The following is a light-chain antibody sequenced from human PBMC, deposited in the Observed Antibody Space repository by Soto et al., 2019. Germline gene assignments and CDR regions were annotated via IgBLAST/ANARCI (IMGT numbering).Light chain of an antibody. Sequence: QSALTQPASVSGSPGQSITISCTGTSSDVVSYNLVSWYQQHPGKAPKLMIYEGSKRPSGVSNRFSGSKSGNTASLTISGLQAEDGADYYCCSYAGSSTPVVFGGGTQLTVL. J-gene: IGLJ2*01. CDR2: EGS. CDR3: CSYAGSSTPVV. CDR1: SSDVVSYNL. V-gene: IGLV2-23*01.